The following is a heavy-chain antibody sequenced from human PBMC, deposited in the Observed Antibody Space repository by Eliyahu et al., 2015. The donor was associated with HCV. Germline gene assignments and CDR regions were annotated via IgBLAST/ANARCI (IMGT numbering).Heavy chain of an antibody. CDR1: GGSINSYY. Sequence: QVQLQESGPRLVKPSETLSLTCTVSGGSINSYYWSWIRQPPGKGLEWIGYIYYSGSTTSNPSLKSRVTISVDTSKNQFSLKLNSVTAADTAVYYCARHYSGSYYGRFDYWGQGMLVTVSS. CDR3: ARHYSGSYYGRFDY. J-gene: IGHJ4*02. D-gene: IGHD1-26*01. V-gene: IGHV4-59*08. CDR2: IYYSGST.